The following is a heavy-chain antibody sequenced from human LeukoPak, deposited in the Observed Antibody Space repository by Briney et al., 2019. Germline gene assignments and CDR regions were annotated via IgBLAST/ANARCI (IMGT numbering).Heavy chain of an antibody. Sequence: GRSLRLSCAASGFTFSSYGMHWVRQAPGKGLEWVAVISYDGSNKYYADSVKGRFTISRDNSENTLYLQMNSLRAEDTAVYYCAKNQFDIWGQGTMVTVSS. CDR2: ISYDGSNK. V-gene: IGHV3-30*18. J-gene: IGHJ3*02. D-gene: IGHD1-14*01. CDR3: AKNQFDI. CDR1: GFTFSSYG.